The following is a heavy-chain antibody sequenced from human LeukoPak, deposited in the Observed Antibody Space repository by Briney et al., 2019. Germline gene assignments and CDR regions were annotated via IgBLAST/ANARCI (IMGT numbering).Heavy chain of an antibody. CDR1: GGSINSYY. J-gene: IGHJ4*02. D-gene: IGHD3-10*01. Sequence: SETLSLTCSVSGGSINSYYWGWVRQPAGKGLEWIGRICTTGTTNYSPSLKSRLTMSLDTSKNQFSLKLRSVTAADTAVYYCGRQGHTGSYYFVDYWSQGTLVTVSS. CDR3: GRQGHTGSYYFVDY. V-gene: IGHV4-4*07. CDR2: ICTTGTT.